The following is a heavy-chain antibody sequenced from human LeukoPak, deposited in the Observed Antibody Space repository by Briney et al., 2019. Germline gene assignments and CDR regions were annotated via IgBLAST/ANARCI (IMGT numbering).Heavy chain of an antibody. D-gene: IGHD2-2*01. J-gene: IGHJ4*02. CDR2: IGISSGNT. CDR1: GFTFRSYS. CDR3: ARDTKYAFDN. Sequence: GGPLRLSCAASGFTFRSYSMNWVRGAPGKGVEWISYIGISSGNTKYADYVKGRFTISGDKAKNSVYHQMNSLRVEHTAVYYCARDTKYAFDNWGQGTLVTVSS. V-gene: IGHV3-48*01.